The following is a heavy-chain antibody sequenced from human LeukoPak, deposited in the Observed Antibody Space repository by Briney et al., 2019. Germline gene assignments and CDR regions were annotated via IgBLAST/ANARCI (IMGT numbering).Heavy chain of an antibody. J-gene: IGHJ3*02. D-gene: IGHD1-1*01. V-gene: IGHV3-21*01. CDR2: ISSSSSYI. Sequence: GGSLRLSCAASGFTFSSYSMNWVRQAPGKGLEWVSSISSSSSYIYYADSVKGRFTISRDNAKNSLYLQMNSLGAEDTAVYYCARSHLTLHPSYIDAEGPDAFDIWGQGTMVTVSS. CDR3: ARSHLTLHPSYIDAEGPDAFDI. CDR1: GFTFSSYS.